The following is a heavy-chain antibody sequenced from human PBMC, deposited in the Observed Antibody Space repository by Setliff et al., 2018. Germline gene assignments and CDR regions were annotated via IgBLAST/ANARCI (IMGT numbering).Heavy chain of an antibody. D-gene: IGHD3-3*01. V-gene: IGHV4-39*07. CDR1: GGSISSSRYY. CDR2: INYSGST. Sequence: SETLSLTCTVSGGSISSSRYYWGWIRQPPGKGLEWIGSINYSGSTYYNPSLKSRVTISVDTSKNQFSLKLSSVTAADTAVYYCASTPDGDLYYNFWSGYYLTLDYWGQGTLVTVSS. J-gene: IGHJ4*02. CDR3: ASTPDGDLYYNFWSGYYLTLDY.